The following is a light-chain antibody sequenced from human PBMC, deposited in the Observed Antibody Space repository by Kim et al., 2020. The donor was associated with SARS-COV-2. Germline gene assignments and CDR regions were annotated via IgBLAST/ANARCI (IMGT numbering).Light chain of an antibody. Sequence: ASVGDRVTITCRASQSISSWLAWYQQKPGKAPKLLIYWASTLQSGVPSRFSGSGSGAEFTLTISSLQPDDFATYYCQQHNSYPITFGGGTKVDIK. J-gene: IGKJ4*01. CDR2: WAS. CDR1: QSISSW. CDR3: QQHNSYPIT. V-gene: IGKV1-5*03.